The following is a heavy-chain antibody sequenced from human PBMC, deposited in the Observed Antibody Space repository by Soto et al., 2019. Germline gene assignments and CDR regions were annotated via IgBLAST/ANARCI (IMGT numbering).Heavy chain of an antibody. J-gene: IGHJ3*02. Sequence: QVQLQQWGAGLLKPSETLSLTCAVYGGSFSGYYWSWIRQPPGKGLEWIGEINHSGSTNYNPYLKSRVTISVDTSKNQFSLKLSSVTAADTVVYYCAREDCSGGSCYSDAFDIWGQGTMVTVSS. CDR2: INHSGST. CDR1: GGSFSGYY. CDR3: AREDCSGGSCYSDAFDI. D-gene: IGHD2-15*01. V-gene: IGHV4-34*01.